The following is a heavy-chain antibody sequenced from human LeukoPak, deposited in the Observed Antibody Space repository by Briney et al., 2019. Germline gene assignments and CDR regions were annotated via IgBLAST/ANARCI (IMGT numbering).Heavy chain of an antibody. CDR3: AKEQQQQFDY. CDR1: GFTFTAYG. D-gene: IGHD6-13*01. J-gene: IGHJ4*02. Sequence: GGSLRLSCAASGFTFTAYGMQWVRQAPGKGLEWVAFVRYNGNDKYYADSVKGRFTISRDNSKNTLYLQMNSLRAEDTAVYYCAKEQQQQFDYWGQGTLVTVSS. V-gene: IGHV3-30*02. CDR2: VRYNGNDK.